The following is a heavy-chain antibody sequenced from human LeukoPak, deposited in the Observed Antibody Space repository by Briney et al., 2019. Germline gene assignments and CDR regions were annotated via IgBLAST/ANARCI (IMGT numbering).Heavy chain of an antibody. J-gene: IGHJ4*02. CDR2: ISAYNGNT. Sequence: ASVKVSCKASGYTFTGYYMHWVRQAPGQGLEWMGWISAYNGNTNYAQKLQGRVTMTTDTSTSTAYMELRSLRSDDTAVYYCAREDVSYYDSSGYQLDYWGQGTLVTVSS. D-gene: IGHD3-22*01. V-gene: IGHV1-18*04. CDR1: GYTFTGYY. CDR3: AREDVSYYDSSGYQLDY.